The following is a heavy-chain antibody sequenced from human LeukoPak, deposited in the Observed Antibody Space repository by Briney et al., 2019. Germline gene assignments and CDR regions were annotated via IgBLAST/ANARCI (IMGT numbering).Heavy chain of an antibody. D-gene: IGHD6-13*01. J-gene: IGHJ4*02. CDR2: IYTSGST. CDR1: GGSISSGSYY. Sequence: SETLSLTCTVSGGSISSGSYYWRWLRQPAGTGLEWIGRIYTSGSTNYNPSLKSRVTISVDTSKNQFSLKLSSVTAADTAVYYCARTTTGYSSSWYFKLKGPYFDYWGQGTLVTVSS. V-gene: IGHV4-61*02. CDR3: ARTTTGYSSSWYFKLKGPYFDY.